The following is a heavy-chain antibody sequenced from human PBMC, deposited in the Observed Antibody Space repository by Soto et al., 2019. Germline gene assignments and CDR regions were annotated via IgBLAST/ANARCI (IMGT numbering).Heavy chain of an antibody. J-gene: IGHJ6*02. V-gene: IGHV2-5*01. D-gene: IGHD3-3*01. CDR2: IYWYDDK. CDR1: GFSLDTSGVG. CDR3: SHMESRVASYRLDV. Sequence: QITLKESGPTLVKPTQTLTLTCTFSGFSLDTSGVGVAWIRQPPGKALEWLTLIYWYDDKRYSPSQRSRLTITMATSKTRVVLTITNMDPVDTATYYCSHMESRVASYRLDVWGPGTTVTVSS.